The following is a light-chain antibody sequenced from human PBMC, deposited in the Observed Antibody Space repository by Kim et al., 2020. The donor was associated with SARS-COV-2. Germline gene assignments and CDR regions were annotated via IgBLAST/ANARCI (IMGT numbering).Light chain of an antibody. CDR3: LQYNCRPPGA. CDR1: QSVSNH. J-gene: IGKJ1*01. CDR2: SAS. Sequence: EVVMTQSPATLSLSPGERATLSCRASQSVSNHLAWYQRTPGQAPRLLIHSASTRATGIPVRFSGSGSGTEFTLTISSLQSEDFAVYYCLQYNCRPPGAFGQGTKVDIK. V-gene: IGKV3-15*01.